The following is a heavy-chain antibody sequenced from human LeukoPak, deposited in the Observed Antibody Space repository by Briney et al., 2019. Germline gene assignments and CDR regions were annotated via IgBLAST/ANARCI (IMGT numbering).Heavy chain of an antibody. J-gene: IGHJ4*02. CDR3: ARQEVSRGFDY. CDR1: GYSISTSYY. CDR2: TYHSGNT. Sequence: KPSETLSLTCAISGYSISTSYYWGWIRQPPGKGLEWIGITYHSGNTYYNPSLKSRVTISVDTSKNQFSLKLSSVTAADTAVYYCARQEVSRGFDYWGQGTLVTVSS. V-gene: IGHV4-38-2*01.